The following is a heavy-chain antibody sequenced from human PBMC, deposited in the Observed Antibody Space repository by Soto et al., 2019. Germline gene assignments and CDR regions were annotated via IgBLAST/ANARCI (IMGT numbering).Heavy chain of an antibody. Sequence: SETLSLTCTVSGGSISSYYWSWIRQPPGKGLEWIGYIYYRGSTSYNPSLKSRVTISVDTSKNQFSLKLSSVTAADTAVYYCGRGYNRYIVSWFDPWWEGNLVTVSS. D-gene: IGHD2-15*01. CDR3: GRGYNRYIVSWFDP. CDR1: GGSISSYY. J-gene: IGHJ5*02. V-gene: IGHV4-59*01. CDR2: IYYRGST.